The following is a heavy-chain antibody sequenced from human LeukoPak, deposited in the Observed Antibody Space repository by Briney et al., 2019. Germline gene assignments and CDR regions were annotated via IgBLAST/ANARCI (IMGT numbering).Heavy chain of an antibody. J-gene: IGHJ4*02. CDR3: ARRKWGDHYFDY. Sequence: LGESLKISCKGSGYTFTNYWIGWVRQMPGKGLEWMGVIYPDDSDTRYSPSFQGQVTFSADKSISTAYLQWSSLKASDTAKYYCARRKWGDHYFDYWGQGILVTVTS. V-gene: IGHV5-51*01. CDR2: IYPDDSDT. D-gene: IGHD1-26*01. CDR1: GYTFTNYW.